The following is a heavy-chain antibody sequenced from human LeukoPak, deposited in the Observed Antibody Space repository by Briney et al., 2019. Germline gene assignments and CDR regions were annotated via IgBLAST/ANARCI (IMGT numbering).Heavy chain of an antibody. D-gene: IGHD1-7*01. CDR3: ARDGPANWNFLWWFDP. V-gene: IGHV1-2*02. J-gene: IGHJ5*02. CDR2: INPSSGGT. Sequence: ASVKVSCKASGYTFTGYYMHWVRQAPGQGLEWMGWINPSSGGTNYAQKFQGRVTMTRDTSISTAYMELSRLRSDDTAVYYCARDGPANWNFLWWFDPWGQGTLVTVSS. CDR1: GYTFTGYY.